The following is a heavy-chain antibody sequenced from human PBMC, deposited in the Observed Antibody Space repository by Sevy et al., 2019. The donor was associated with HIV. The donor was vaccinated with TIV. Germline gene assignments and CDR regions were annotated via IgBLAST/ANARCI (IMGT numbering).Heavy chain of an antibody. CDR3: ARDQHDYAGNLRTGWFDP. CDR2: IAYDGTNK. D-gene: IGHD4-17*01. CDR1: GFTFSSYA. Sequence: GGSLRLSCAASGFTFSSYAFHWVRQAPGKGLEWVSIIAYDGTNKYYADSVKGRFTVSRDNSKSTLYLQMNSLRTGDTAVYYCARDQHDYAGNLRTGWFDPWGQGTLVTVSS. V-gene: IGHV3-30-3*01. J-gene: IGHJ5*02.